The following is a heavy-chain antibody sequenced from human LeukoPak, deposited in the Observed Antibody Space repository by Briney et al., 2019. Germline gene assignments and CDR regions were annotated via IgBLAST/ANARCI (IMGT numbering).Heavy chain of an antibody. CDR3: ARARVGLLYGDYDY. CDR1: GGSIIDHY. CDR2: IYHSGHS. Sequence: PSETLSLTCSVSGGSIIDHYWSWLRQPPGKGLELIGYIYHSGHSDSHPSLKSRVTLSVDTSKNQFSLHLDSATAADTAVYYCARARVGLLYGDYDYWGLGTLVTVSS. D-gene: IGHD4-17*01. J-gene: IGHJ4*02. V-gene: IGHV4-59*11.